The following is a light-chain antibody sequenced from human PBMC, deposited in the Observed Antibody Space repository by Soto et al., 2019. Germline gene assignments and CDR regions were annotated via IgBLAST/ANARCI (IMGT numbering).Light chain of an antibody. CDR3: QQYNTWPRT. Sequence: DIVMTQSPATLSVSPGERATLSCRASQSVSSNLAWYQHKPGQALRLLIYGVSTRATGVPATFSGSGSGTEFTLTISSLQSGDFAIYYCQQYNTWPRTFGQGTKV. CDR2: GVS. V-gene: IGKV3-15*01. CDR1: QSVSSN. J-gene: IGKJ1*01.